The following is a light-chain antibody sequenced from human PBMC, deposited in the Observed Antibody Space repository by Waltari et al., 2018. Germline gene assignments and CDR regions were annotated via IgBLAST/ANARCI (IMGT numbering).Light chain of an antibody. CDR2: ANT. CDR1: NSNIGAGYD. CDR3: QSYDSSLSGL. Sequence: QSVLPQPPSVSGAPGQRVTISCTGSNSNIGAGYDVHWYQQLPGTAPKLLIYANTNRPSGVPDRFSGSKSGTSASLAITGLQAEDEADYYCQSYDSSLSGLFGGGTKLTVL. V-gene: IGLV1-40*01. J-gene: IGLJ3*02.